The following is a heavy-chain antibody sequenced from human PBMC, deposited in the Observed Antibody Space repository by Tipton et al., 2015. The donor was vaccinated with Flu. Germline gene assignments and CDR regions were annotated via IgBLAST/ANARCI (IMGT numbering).Heavy chain of an antibody. CDR3: ARDLWNDRRAYYYYGVDV. V-gene: IGHV4-39*07. CDR1: GGSISTTNSY. J-gene: IGHJ6*02. D-gene: IGHD1-1*01. CDR2: IYYSGTT. Sequence: LRLSCSVSGGSISTTNSYWGWIRQPPGKGLEWIGSIYYSGTTYYNPSLKSRVTISVDSSKNEFSLTLASLTAADTAVYYCARDLWNDRRAYYYYGVDVWGQGTTVTVSS.